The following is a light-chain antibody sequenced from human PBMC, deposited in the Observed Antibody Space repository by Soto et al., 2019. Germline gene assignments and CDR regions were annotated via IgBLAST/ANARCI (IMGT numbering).Light chain of an antibody. Sequence: QSVLTQPASVSGSPGQSITISCTGTTSDVGRYNLVSWYQQYPGKAPRLMIYEDIERPSGVSNRFSGSKSGNTASLTISGLQTEDEADYYCCSYAGGTNVVFGGGTKVTVL. V-gene: IGLV2-23*01. CDR3: CSYAGGTNVV. J-gene: IGLJ2*01. CDR2: EDI. CDR1: TSDVGRYNL.